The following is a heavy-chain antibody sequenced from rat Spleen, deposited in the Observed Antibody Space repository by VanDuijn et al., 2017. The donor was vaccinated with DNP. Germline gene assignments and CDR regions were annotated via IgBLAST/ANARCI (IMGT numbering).Heavy chain of an antibody. CDR2: ITSSGGTT. D-gene: IGHD5-1*01. CDR1: GFTFNNYW. CDR3: ARDRTGTWFAY. Sequence: EVQLVESGGGLVQPGRSLKLSCAASGFTFNNYWMAWIRQVPGKGLEWFASITSSGGTTYYPDSVKGRFTISRDNAKNTLYLQMNSLISEDTATYYCARDRTGTWFAYWGQGTLVTVSS. V-gene: IGHV5-31*01. J-gene: IGHJ3*01.